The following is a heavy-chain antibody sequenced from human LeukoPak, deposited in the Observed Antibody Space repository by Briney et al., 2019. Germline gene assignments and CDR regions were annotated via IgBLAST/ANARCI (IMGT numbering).Heavy chain of an antibody. Sequence: PGGSLRLSCTVSGFTFSSYPMNWVRHAQGKGLEWVSAIHNGGGTTSYADSVKGRFTISRDNSKNTLFLQMNSLRAEDTAVYYCAKDSAFGGEDSWGQGTLVTVSS. CDR1: GFTFSSYP. J-gene: IGHJ4*02. CDR2: IHNGGGTT. CDR3: AKDSAFGGEDS. D-gene: IGHD3-16*01. V-gene: IGHV3-23*01.